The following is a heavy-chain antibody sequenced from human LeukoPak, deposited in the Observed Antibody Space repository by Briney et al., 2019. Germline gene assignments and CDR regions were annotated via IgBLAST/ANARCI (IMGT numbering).Heavy chain of an antibody. J-gene: IGHJ4*02. V-gene: IGHV3-23*01. D-gene: IGHD3-16*01. CDR1: GFTFSSYA. Sequence: HPGASLRLSCAASGFTFSSYAMSWVRQAPGKGLEWVSAISGSGGSTYYADSVKGRFTISRDNSKDTLYLQMNSLRAEDTAVYYCAKDHFGGVDYWGQGTLVTVSS. CDR3: AKDHFGGVDY. CDR2: ISGSGGST.